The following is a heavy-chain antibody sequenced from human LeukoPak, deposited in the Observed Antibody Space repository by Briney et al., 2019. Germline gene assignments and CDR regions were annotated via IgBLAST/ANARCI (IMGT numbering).Heavy chain of an antibody. CDR3: ARGGYYDSSGYLFDY. J-gene: IGHJ4*02. CDR2: IYYSGST. CDR1: GGSISSYY. Sequence: KSSETLSLTCTVSGGSISSYYWSWIRQPPGKGLEWIGYIYYSGSTNYNPSLKRRVTISVDTSKNQFSLKLSSVTAADTAVYYCARGGYYDSSGYLFDYWGQGTLVTVSS. D-gene: IGHD3-22*01. V-gene: IGHV4-59*01.